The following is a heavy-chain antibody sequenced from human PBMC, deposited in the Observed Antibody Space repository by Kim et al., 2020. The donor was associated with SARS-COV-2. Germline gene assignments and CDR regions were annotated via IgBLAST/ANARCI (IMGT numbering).Heavy chain of an antibody. CDR2: INHSGST. CDR3: ARSPPYQQGYDILTGYYWRWLDP. D-gene: IGHD3-9*01. CDR1: GGSFSGYY. Sequence: SETLSLTCAVYGGSFSGYYWSWIRQPPGKGLEWIGEINHSGSTNYNPSLKSRVTMSVDTSKNQFSLNLRSVTAADTAVYYCARSPPYQQGYDILTGYYWRWLDPWGQGTLVTVSS. V-gene: IGHV4-34*01. J-gene: IGHJ5*02.